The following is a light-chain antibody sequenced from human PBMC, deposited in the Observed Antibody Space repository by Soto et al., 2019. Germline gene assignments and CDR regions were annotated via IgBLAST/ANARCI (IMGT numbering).Light chain of an antibody. CDR3: QQSYRTPLP. J-gene: IGKJ4*01. CDR1: QSVSSH. CDR2: AAS. V-gene: IGKV1-39*01. Sequence: DIQMTQSPSSLSASVGDRVIITCRASQSVSSHLNWYQQKPGKAPKLLIYAASSLQSGVSSRFSGSGSGTDFTLTISRLQPEDFVTYYCQQSYRTPLPFGGGTKVEIK.